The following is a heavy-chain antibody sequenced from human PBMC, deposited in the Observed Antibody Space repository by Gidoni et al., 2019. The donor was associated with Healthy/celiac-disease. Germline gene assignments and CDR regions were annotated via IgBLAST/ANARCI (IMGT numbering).Heavy chain of an antibody. CDR2: IFSNDEK. V-gene: IGHV2-26*01. J-gene: IGHJ5*02. CDR3: ARGPDFWSGYGVAPSPFDP. CDR1: GFSLSNARLG. D-gene: IGHD3-3*01. Sequence: QVTLKESGPVLVKPTETLTLTCTVSGFSLSNARLGVSWIRQPPGKALEWLAHIFSNDEKSYSTSLKSRLTISKDTSKSQVVLTMTNMDPVDTATYYCARGPDFWSGYGVAPSPFDPWGQGTLVTVSS.